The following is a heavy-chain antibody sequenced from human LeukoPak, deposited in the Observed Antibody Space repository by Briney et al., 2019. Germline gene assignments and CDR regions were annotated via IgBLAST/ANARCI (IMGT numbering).Heavy chain of an antibody. CDR2: FYVGGAT. CDR3: ARGDGYNFFDY. J-gene: IGHJ4*02. Sequence: GSLRLSCAVSGFSVTNNYMSWVRQAPGKGLEWVSVFYVGGATSYADSVKGRFTISRDNSENTLYLQMKSLRAEDTAVYYCARGDGYNFFDYWGQGTLVPVSS. CDR1: GFSVTNNY. D-gene: IGHD5-24*01. V-gene: IGHV3-53*01.